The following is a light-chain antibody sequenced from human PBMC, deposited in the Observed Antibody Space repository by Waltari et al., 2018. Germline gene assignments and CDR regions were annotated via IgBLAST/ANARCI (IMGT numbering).Light chain of an antibody. CDR1: QSVSTY. J-gene: IGKJ4*01. V-gene: IGKV3-11*01. CDR3: QQRYKWPLT. Sequence: EIVLTQSPATLSLSPGERATLSCRASQSVSTYLAWYQQRPGQPPRLLIYDSSSRATGIPARFSGSGSETYFTLTISSLEPEDFAVYYCQQRYKWPLTFGGGSKVEI. CDR2: DSS.